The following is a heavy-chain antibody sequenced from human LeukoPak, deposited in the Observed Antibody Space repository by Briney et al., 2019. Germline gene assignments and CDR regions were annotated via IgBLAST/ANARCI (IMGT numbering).Heavy chain of an antibody. CDR3: ARLNYDYVWGSYRFDY. J-gene: IGHJ4*02. V-gene: IGHV4-59*05. CDR2: IYYSGST. D-gene: IGHD3-16*02. CDR1: GGSISSYY. Sequence: SETLSLTCTVSGGSISSYYWSWIRQPAGKGLEWIGSIYYSGSTYYNPSLKSRVTISVDTSKNQFSLKLSSVTAADTAVYYCARLNYDYVWGSYRFDYWGQGTLVTVSS.